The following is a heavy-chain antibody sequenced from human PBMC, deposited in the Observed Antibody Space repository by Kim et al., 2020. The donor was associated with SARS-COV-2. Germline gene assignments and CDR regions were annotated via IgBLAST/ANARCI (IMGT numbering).Heavy chain of an antibody. CDR3: ARKEGYYDSSGYYSSDAFDI. CDR1: GYTFTSYG. J-gene: IGHJ3*02. D-gene: IGHD3-22*01. CDR2: ISAYNGNT. V-gene: IGHV1-18*01. Sequence: ASVKVSCKASGYTFTSYGISWVRQAPGQGLEWMGWISAYNGNTNYAQKLQGRVTMTTDTSTSTAYMELRSLRSDDTAVYYCARKEGYYDSSGYYSSDAFDIWGQGTMITVSS.